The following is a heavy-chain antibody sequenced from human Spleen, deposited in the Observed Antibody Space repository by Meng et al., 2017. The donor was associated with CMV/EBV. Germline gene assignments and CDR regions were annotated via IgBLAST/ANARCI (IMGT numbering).Heavy chain of an antibody. CDR3: ARDAAADDY. Sequence: LRLSCAASGFTFSSYAMSWVRQAPGKGLEWVSSISSSSSYIYYADSVKGRFTISRDNAKNSLYLQMNSLRAEDTAVYYCARDAAADDYWGQGTLSPSPQ. J-gene: IGHJ4*02. D-gene: IGHD6-13*01. CDR2: ISSSSSYI. V-gene: IGHV3-21*01. CDR1: GFTFSSYA.